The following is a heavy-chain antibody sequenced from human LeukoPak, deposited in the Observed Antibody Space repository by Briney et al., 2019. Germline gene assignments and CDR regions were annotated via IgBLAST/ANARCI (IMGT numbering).Heavy chain of an antibody. V-gene: IGHV3-74*03. J-gene: IGHJ4*02. CDR3: AREGRVSVYDFDC. D-gene: IGHD5/OR15-5a*01. CDR1: GFTFSSYW. Sequence: GGSLRLSCAASGFTFSSYWMPWVRQAPGKGLVWVSRINSDGSSITYADSVKGRFSISRDNAKNTLYLQMNSLRVEDTAVYYCAREGRVSVYDFDCWVRGTLVTVSS. CDR2: INSDGSSI.